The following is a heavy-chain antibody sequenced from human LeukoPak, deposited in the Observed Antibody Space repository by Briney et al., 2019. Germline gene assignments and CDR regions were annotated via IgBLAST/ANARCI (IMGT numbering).Heavy chain of an antibody. CDR2: IIPILGIA. CDR3: ATASDATPLEP. V-gene: IGHV1-69*04. CDR1: GGTFSSYA. J-gene: IGHJ5*02. Sequence: ASVKVSCKASGGTFSSYAISWVRQAPGQGLEWMGRIIPILGIANYAQKFQGRVTITADKSTSTAYMELSSLRSEDTAVYYCATASDATPLEPWGQGTLVTVSS.